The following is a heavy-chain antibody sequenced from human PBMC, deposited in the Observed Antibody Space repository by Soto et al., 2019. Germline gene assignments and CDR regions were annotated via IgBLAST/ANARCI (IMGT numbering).Heavy chain of an antibody. CDR2: ISSTTNYI. CDR1: GFTLTRYS. J-gene: IGHJ4*02. CDR3: ARESEDLTSNFDY. V-gene: IGHV3-21*06. Sequence: KPGGSLRLSCAASGFTLTRYSMNWVRQAPGKGLEWVSSISSTTNYIYYGDSMKGRFTISRDNGKNSLYLEMNSLRAEDTAVYYCARESEDLTSNFDYWGQGTLVTVSS.